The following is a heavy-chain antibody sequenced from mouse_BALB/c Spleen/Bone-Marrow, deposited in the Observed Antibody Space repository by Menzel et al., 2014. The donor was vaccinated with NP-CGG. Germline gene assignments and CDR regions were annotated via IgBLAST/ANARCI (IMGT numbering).Heavy chain of an antibody. V-gene: IGHV1-15*01. CDR1: GYTFTDYE. Sequence: QVQLQQPGAELVRPGASVTLSCKASGYTFTDYEMHWVKQTPVHGLEWIGAIDPKTGGTAYNQKFKGKATLTADKSSSTAYMELRSLTSEDSAVYYCTSYDWFAYWGQGTLVTVSA. J-gene: IGHJ3*01. D-gene: IGHD2-12*01. CDR3: TSYDWFAY. CDR2: IDPKTGGT.